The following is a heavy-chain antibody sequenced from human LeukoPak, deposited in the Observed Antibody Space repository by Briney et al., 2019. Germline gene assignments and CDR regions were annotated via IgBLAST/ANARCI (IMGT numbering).Heavy chain of an antibody. J-gene: IGHJ6*03. D-gene: IGHD6-13*01. Sequence: GASVDVSCKSSGYTFTSYDINGVRQATGQGLEWMGCMNPNSGNTGYAQKFQGRVTMHRNTSISTAYMELISLRSENTAVYYCARRYSSSWYSNYYYYMDVWGKGTTVTISS. CDR3: ARRYSSSWYSNYYYYMDV. V-gene: IGHV1-8*01. CDR2: MNPNSGNT. CDR1: GYTFTSYD.